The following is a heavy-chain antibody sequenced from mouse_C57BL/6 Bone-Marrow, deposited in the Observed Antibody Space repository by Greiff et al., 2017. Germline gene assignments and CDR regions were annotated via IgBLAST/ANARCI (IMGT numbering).Heavy chain of an antibody. Sequence: QVQLKESGPELVKPGASVKISCKASGYAFSSSWMNWVKQRPGKGLEWIGRIYPGDGDTNYNGKFKGKATLTADKSSSTAYMQLSSLTSEDSAVYFCAKSYGSNAWFAYWGQGTLVTVSA. CDR3: AKSYGSNAWFAY. V-gene: IGHV1-82*01. D-gene: IGHD1-1*01. CDR2: IYPGDGDT. CDR1: GYAFSSSW. J-gene: IGHJ3*01.